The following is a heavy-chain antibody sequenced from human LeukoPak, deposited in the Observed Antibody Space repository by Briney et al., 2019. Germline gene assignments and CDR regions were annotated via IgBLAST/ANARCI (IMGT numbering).Heavy chain of an antibody. CDR1: GGSISSHY. D-gene: IGHD2-8*01. CDR2: IYYSGST. Sequence: SETLSLTCTVSGGSISSHYWSWIRQPPGKGLEWIGYIYYSGSTNYNPSLKSRVTISVDTSENQFSLKLSSVTAADTAVYYCARYGVLYYFDYWGQGTLVTVSS. CDR3: ARYGVLYYFDY. J-gene: IGHJ4*02. V-gene: IGHV4-59*11.